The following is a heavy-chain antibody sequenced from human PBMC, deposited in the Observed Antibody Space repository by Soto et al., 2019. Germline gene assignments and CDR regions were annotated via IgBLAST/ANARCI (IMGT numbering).Heavy chain of an antibody. Sequence: GXPVKLSWEVFGYIFRSYDIGGVMQDTGQGLEWMGWVHPETGSTGYAQRFQGRVSMTSDTSRNTTYMELSDLRVEDTAVYCCARARVPADWLDHWGQGTRVTVSS. V-gene: IGHV1-8*02. J-gene: IGHJ5*02. CDR2: VHPETGST. CDR3: ARARVPADWLDH. CDR1: GYIFRSYD.